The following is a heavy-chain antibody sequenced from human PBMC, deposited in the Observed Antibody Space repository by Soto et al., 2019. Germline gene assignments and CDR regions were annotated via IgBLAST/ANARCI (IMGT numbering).Heavy chain of an antibody. J-gene: IGHJ5*02. D-gene: IGHD6-13*01. CDR3: ARSWTTAAGWANWFDP. CDR1: GGSISSDGYD. Sequence: QVQLQESGPGLVKPSQTLSLTCSVSGGSISSDGYDWSWIRQYPGRGLEWVGYIYYSGATYYNPSLESRLTILVDTSKNQFSLELRSVTAADTAVYYCARSWTTAAGWANWFDPWGQGTLVIVSS. CDR2: IYYSGAT. V-gene: IGHV4-31*02.